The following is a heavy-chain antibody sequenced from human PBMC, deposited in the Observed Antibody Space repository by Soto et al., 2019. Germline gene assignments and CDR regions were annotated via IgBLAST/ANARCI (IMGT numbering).Heavy chain of an antibody. CDR2: FDPEDGET. Sequence: ASVKVSCKVSGYTLTELSMHWVRQAPGKGLEWMGGFDPEDGETIYAQKFQGRVTMTEDTSTDTAYMELSSLRSEDTAVYYCATVTPFIVLMVYAPSLYPKDAFDIWGQGTMVTVSS. V-gene: IGHV1-24*01. CDR1: GYTLTELS. D-gene: IGHD2-8*01. CDR3: ATVTPFIVLMVYAPSLYPKDAFDI. J-gene: IGHJ3*02.